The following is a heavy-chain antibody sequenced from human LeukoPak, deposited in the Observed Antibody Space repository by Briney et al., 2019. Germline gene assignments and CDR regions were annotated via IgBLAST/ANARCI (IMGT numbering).Heavy chain of an antibody. CDR1: GFTFSSYG. J-gene: IGHJ4*02. CDR2: ISYDGSNK. CDR3: AKAPIAAAGIYYFDY. D-gene: IGHD6-13*01. Sequence: PGGSLRLSCAASGFTFSSYGMHWVRQAPGKGLEWVAVISYDGSNKYYADSVKGRFTISRDNSKNTLYLQMNSLRAEDTAAYYCAKAPIAAAGIYYFDYWGQGTLVTVSS. V-gene: IGHV3-30*18.